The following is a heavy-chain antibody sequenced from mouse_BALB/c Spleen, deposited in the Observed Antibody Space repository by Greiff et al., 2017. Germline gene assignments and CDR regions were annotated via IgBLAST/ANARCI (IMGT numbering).Heavy chain of an antibody. CDR2: IDPENGDT. Sequence: EVQLQQSGAELVRSGASVKLSCTASGFNIKDYYMHWVKQRPEQGLEWIGWIDPENGDTEYAPKFQGKATMTADTSSNTAYLQLSSLTSEDTAVYYCNAGGYDGEKTNYWGQGTTLTVSS. J-gene: IGHJ2*01. D-gene: IGHD2-2*01. CDR1: GFNIKDYY. CDR3: NAGGYDGEKTNY. V-gene: IGHV14-4*02.